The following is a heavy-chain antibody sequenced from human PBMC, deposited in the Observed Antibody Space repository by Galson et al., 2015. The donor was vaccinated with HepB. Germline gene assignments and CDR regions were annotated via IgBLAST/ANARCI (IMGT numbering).Heavy chain of an antibody. CDR3: ARVSQYDSNWKWFDP. V-gene: IGHV4-34*01. J-gene: IGHJ5*02. D-gene: IGHD3-22*01. CDR1: GGSFSNYY. Sequence: SETLSLTCAVYGGSFSNYYWSWIRQPPGKGLEWIGEIDDDGRITNYNPSLKSRVTISVDTSKNQFSLKLSSVTAADTAVYYCARVSQYDSNWKWFDPWGQGTLVTVSS. CDR2: IDDDGRIT.